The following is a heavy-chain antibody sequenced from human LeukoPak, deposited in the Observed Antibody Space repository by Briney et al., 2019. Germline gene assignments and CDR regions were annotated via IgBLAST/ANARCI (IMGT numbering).Heavy chain of an antibody. CDR1: GYTFAGYY. J-gene: IGHJ6*04. CDR2: INSNSGGT. CDR3: ARGMLWFGDDV. D-gene: IGHD3-10*01. V-gene: IGHV1-2*02. Sequence: ASVKVSCKASGYTFAGYYMHWVRQAPGQGLEWMGWINSNSGGTNYAQKFQGRVTMTRDTSINTAYLELTRLRSDDTAVYYCARGMLWFGDDVWGKGTTVTISS.